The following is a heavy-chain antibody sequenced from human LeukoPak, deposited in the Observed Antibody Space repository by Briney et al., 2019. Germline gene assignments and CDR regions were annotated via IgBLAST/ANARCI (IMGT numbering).Heavy chain of an antibody. J-gene: IGHJ3*02. CDR3: ARANQQLDAFDI. V-gene: IGHV4-34*01. D-gene: IGHD6-13*01. CDR2: INHSRST. Sequence: SETLSLTCAVYGGSFSGYYWSWIRQPPGKGLEWIGEINHSRSTNYNPSLKSRVTISVDTSKNQFSLKLSSVTAADTAVYYCARANQQLDAFDIWGQGTMVTVSS. CDR1: GGSFSGYY.